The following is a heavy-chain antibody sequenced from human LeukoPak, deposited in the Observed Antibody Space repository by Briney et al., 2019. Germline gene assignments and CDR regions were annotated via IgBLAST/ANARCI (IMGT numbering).Heavy chain of an antibody. Sequence: GASVKVSCKASGYTFTGYYMHWVRQAPGQGLEWMGRINPNSGGTNYAQKFQGRVTMTRDTSISTAYMELSRLRSDDTAVYYCAGGNCSGGSCPDYWGQGTLVTVSS. D-gene: IGHD2-15*01. CDR1: GYTFTGYY. J-gene: IGHJ4*02. V-gene: IGHV1-2*06. CDR2: INPNSGGT. CDR3: AGGNCSGGSCPDY.